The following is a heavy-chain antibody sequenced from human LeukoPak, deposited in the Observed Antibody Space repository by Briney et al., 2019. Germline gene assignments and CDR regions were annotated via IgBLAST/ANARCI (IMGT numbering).Heavy chain of an antibody. CDR2: IYTSGST. V-gene: IGHV4-4*07. CDR1: GGSISSYY. Sequence: SETLSLTCTVSGGSISSYYWSWIRQPAGKGLEWIGRIYTSGSTNYNPSLKSRVTMSVDTSKNQFSLKLSSVTAADTAVYYCARELDIVVVPAAILNWFDPWGQGTLVTVSS. CDR3: ARELDIVVVPAAILNWFDP. J-gene: IGHJ5*02. D-gene: IGHD2-2*03.